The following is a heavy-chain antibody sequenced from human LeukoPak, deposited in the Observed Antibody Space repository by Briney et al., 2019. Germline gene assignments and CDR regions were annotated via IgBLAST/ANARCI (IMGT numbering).Heavy chain of an antibody. CDR1: GFNFANHA. CDR3: VREDTPATANY. J-gene: IGHJ4*02. V-gene: IGHV3-23*01. CDR2: ISGGGDIT. Sequence: GGSLRLSCAASGFNFANHAMSWVRQTAGKGLEWVSAISGGGDITYYADSVRGRFTISRDNSKDTLFLQMHSLRPGDTAVYYCVREDTPATANYWGQGTLVTISS. D-gene: IGHD2-21*02.